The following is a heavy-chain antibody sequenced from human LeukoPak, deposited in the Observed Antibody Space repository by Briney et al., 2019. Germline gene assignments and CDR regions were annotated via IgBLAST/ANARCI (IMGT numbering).Heavy chain of an antibody. Sequence: GGSLRLSCAASGFTFSSYGMYWLRQAPGIGLEWVAVIWYDGSKKYYADSVKGRFTISRDNSKNTLYLQMNSLRAEDTAVYYCARDPIATVTTGIDYWGQGTLVTVSS. CDR1: GFTFSSYG. CDR2: IWYDGSKK. D-gene: IGHD4-17*01. CDR3: ARDPIATVTTGIDY. V-gene: IGHV3-33*07. J-gene: IGHJ4*02.